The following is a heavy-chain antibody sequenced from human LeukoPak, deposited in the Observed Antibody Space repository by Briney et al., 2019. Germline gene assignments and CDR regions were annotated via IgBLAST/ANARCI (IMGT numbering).Heavy chain of an antibody. Sequence: ASVKVSCKASGGTFSNYAISWVRQAPGQGLEWMGGIIPIFGRANYAQKFQGRVTITADESTSTAYMELRSLRSEDTAVYYCARTPSVVVTASPWLGWFDPWGQGTLVTVSS. CDR3: ARTPSVVVTASPWLGWFDP. V-gene: IGHV1-69*13. D-gene: IGHD2-21*02. CDR1: GGTFSNYA. J-gene: IGHJ5*02. CDR2: IIPIFGRA.